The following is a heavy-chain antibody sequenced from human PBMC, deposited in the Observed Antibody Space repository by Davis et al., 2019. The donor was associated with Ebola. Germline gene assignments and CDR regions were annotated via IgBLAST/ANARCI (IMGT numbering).Heavy chain of an antibody. J-gene: IGHJ3*02. CDR1: GFTFSSYA. D-gene: IGHD6-13*01. Sequence: GESLKISCAASGFTFSSYAMSWVRQAPGKGLEWVSAISGSGGSTYYADSVEGRFTISRDNSKNTLYLQMNSLRAEDTAVYYCARGGYSSSWPVAFDIWGQGTMVTVSS. CDR2: ISGSGGST. V-gene: IGHV3-23*01. CDR3: ARGGYSSSWPVAFDI.